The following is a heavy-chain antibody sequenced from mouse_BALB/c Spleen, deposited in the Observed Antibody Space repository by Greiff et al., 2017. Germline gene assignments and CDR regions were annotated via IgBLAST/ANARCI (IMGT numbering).Heavy chain of an antibody. V-gene: IGHV5-6*01. CDR3: ASAIYYGNYGEYYYAMDY. D-gene: IGHD2-1*01. J-gene: IGHJ4*01. CDR1: GFTFSSYG. Sequence: DVQLVESGGDLVKPGGSLKLSCAASGFTFSSYGMSWVRQTPDKRLEWVATISSGGSYTYYPDSVKGRFTISRDNAKNTLYLQMSSLKSEDTAMYYCASAIYYGNYGEYYYAMDYWGQGTSVTVSS. CDR2: ISSGGSYT.